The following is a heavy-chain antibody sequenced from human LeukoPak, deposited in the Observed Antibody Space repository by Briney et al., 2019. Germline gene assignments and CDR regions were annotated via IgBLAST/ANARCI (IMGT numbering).Heavy chain of an antibody. J-gene: IGHJ6*03. CDR1: GFTFSTFA. D-gene: IGHD3-22*01. Sequence: PGGSLRLSCAASGFTFSTFAMIWVRQPPGKGLEWVSSIFPSGGEIHYADSVKGRFTISRDNSKNTLYLQMNSLRAEDTAVYYCAKDGGGYYPSYYYYMDVWGKGTTVTISS. V-gene: IGHV3-23*01. CDR3: AKDGGGYYPSYYYYMDV. CDR2: IFPSGGEI.